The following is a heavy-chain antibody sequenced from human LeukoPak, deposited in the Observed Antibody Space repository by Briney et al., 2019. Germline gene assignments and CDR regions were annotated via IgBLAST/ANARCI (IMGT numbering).Heavy chain of an antibody. D-gene: IGHD3-22*01. V-gene: IGHV4-61*01. CDR3: ARDLTGYYDSSRPGAFDI. Sequence: SETLSLTCTVSGGSVSSGSYYWSWIRQPPGKGLEWIGYIYYSGSTNYNPSIKSRVTISVDTSKNQFSLKLSSVTAADTAVYYCARDLTGYYDSSRPGAFDIWGQGTMVTVSS. CDR2: IYYSGST. CDR1: GGSVSSGSYY. J-gene: IGHJ3*02.